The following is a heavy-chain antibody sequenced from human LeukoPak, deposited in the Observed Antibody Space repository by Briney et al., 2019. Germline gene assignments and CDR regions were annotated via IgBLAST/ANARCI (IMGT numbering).Heavy chain of an antibody. Sequence: PGGSLRLSCGASGYTFSDYTMNWVRQAPGKGPEWISYISSGGSVMHYADSVKGRFTISRDNAENSLYLQMNSLRVEDTAVYYCTRDLEYWGQGVLVTVSS. CDR3: TRDLEY. J-gene: IGHJ4*02. CDR2: ISSGGSVM. CDR1: GYTFSDYT. V-gene: IGHV3-48*01.